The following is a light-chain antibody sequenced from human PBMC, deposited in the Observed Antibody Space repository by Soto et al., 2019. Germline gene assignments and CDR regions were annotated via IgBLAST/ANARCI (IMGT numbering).Light chain of an antibody. Sequence: EIVLTQSPATLSLSPGERAALSCRASLSVFSSLAWYQQKPGQPPRLLIYDASTRAIGVPARFSGSGSGTDFTLTISSLQSEDFAVYYCQHYNYWPYTFGQGTKVDIK. CDR3: QHYNYWPYT. J-gene: IGKJ2*01. V-gene: IGKV3-15*01. CDR1: LSVFSS. CDR2: DAS.